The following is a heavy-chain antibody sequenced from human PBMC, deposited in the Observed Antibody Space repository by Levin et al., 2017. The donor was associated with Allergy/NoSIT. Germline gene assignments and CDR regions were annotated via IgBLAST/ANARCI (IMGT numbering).Heavy chain of an antibody. CDR2: IIPIFGTA. J-gene: IGHJ4*02. Sequence: SVKVSCKASGGTFSSYAISWVRQAPGQGLEWMGGIIPIFGTANYAQKFQGRVTITADESTSTAYMELSSLRSEDTAVYYCAREMYYYDSSGYPYYFDYWGQGTLVTVSS. D-gene: IGHD3-22*01. CDR1: GGTFSSYA. CDR3: AREMYYYDSSGYPYYFDY. V-gene: IGHV1-69*13.